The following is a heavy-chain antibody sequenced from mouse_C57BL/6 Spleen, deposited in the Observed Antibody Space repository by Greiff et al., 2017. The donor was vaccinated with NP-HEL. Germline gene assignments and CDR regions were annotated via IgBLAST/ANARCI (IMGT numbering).Heavy chain of an antibody. V-gene: IGHV1-52*01. CDR3: ARDSSGHGFAY. CDR2: IDPSDSET. CDR1: GYTFTSYW. J-gene: IGHJ3*01. Sequence: QVQLQQPGAELVRPGSSVKLSCKASGYTFTSYWMHWVKQRPIQGLEWIGNIDPSDSETHYNQKFKDKATLTVDKSSSTAYMQLSSLTSEDSAVYYCARDSSGHGFAYWGQGTLVTVSA. D-gene: IGHD3-2*02.